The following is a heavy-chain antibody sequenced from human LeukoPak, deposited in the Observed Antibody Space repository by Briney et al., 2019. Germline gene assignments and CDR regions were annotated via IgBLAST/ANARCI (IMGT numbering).Heavy chain of an antibody. J-gene: IGHJ4*02. V-gene: IGHV1-69*04. Sequence: SVKVSCKASGGTFSSYAISWVRQAPGQGLEWMGRIIPILGIANYAQKFQGRVTMTRDTSTSTVYIELSSLRSEDTAVYYCARAGSSSHVFDYWGQGALVTVSS. CDR2: IIPILGIA. CDR3: ARAGSSSHVFDY. D-gene: IGHD6-13*01. CDR1: GGTFSSYA.